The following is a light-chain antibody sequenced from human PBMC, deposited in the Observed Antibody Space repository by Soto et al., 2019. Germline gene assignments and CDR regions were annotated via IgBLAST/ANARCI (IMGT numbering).Light chain of an antibody. CDR1: QSVSSSY. CDR2: GAS. V-gene: IGKV3-20*01. CDR3: QQYGSSPLT. J-gene: IGKJ4*01. Sequence: EIVLTQSPGTLSLSPGERATLSCRASQSVSSSYLAWYQQKPGQAPRLLIYGASSRPTGIPDRFSGSGSGTDFTLTISRLGPEDFAVYYCQQYGSSPLTFGGGTKVEIK.